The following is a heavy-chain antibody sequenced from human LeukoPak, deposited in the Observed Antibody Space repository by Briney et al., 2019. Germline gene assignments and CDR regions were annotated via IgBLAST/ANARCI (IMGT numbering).Heavy chain of an antibody. V-gene: IGHV3-72*01. CDR3: VRDFDY. J-gene: IGHJ4*02. Sequence: GGSLRLSCAASGFTFSDNYMDWVRQAPGKGLEWVGRTRNKANSYTTEYAASVKGRFTISRDDSKNSLYLQMNSLKTEDTAVYYCVRDFDYWGQGTLVTVSS. CDR2: TRNKANSYTT. CDR1: GFTFSDNY.